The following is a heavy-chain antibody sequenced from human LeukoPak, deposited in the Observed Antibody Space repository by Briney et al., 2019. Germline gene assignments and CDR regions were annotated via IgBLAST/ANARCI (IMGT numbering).Heavy chain of an antibody. CDR3: ARVDGGYDFGVWFDP. CDR1: DVAIAGYS. CDR2: IYYSGDT. D-gene: IGHD5-12*01. Sequence: SETLSLTCTVSDVAIAGYSWSWIRQPPGKGLEWIGYIYYSGDTNYNPSLQSRVTVSVDTSKNQFSLKLTSVTAADTAVYYCARVDGGYDFGVWFDPWGQGTLVTVSS. V-gene: IGHV4-59*01. J-gene: IGHJ5*02.